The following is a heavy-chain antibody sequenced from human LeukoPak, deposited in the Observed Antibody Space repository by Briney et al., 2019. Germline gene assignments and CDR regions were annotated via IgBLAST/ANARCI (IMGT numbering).Heavy chain of an antibody. CDR2: ISTSSSYI. CDR1: GFTFSSYS. J-gene: IGHJ5*02. CDR3: ARARVPHYYGSGSYYKEGFDP. D-gene: IGHD3-10*01. Sequence: GGSLRLSCAGSGFTFSSYSMNWVRQAPGKGLEWVSSISTSSSYIYYADSVKGRFTISRDNAKNSLYLQMNSLRAEDTAVYYCARARVPHYYGSGSYYKEGFDPWGQGTLVTVSS. V-gene: IGHV3-21*04.